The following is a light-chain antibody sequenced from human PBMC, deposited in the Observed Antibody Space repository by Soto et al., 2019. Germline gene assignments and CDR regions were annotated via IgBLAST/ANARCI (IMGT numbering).Light chain of an antibody. CDR2: GAS. Sequence: EVVMTQSPATLSVSPGERATLSCRASQSVTSTYLAWYQQKPGQAPRLLIYGASSRAIGIPDRFSGSVSGSDFILTINRLEPEDFAVYYWQQYGSSHTFGQGTRLEIK. CDR1: QSVTSTY. CDR3: QQYGSSHT. V-gene: IGKV3-20*01. J-gene: IGKJ5*01.